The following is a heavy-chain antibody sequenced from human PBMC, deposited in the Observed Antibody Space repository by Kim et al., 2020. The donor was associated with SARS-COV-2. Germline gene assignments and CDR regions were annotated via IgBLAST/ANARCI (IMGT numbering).Heavy chain of an antibody. Sequence: GGSLRLSCAASGFTFNTFAISWVRQAPGKGLEWVSSLIASGTTTYYADSVKGRFTISRDNSKYTLYLQMNSVRVDDTAIYFCVKLRGETLFKCYFDYRG. J-gene: IGHJ4*03. CDR3: VKLRGETLFKCYFDY. D-gene: IGHD3-16*01. CDR1: GFTFNTFA. V-gene: IGHV3-23*01. CDR2: LIASGTTT.